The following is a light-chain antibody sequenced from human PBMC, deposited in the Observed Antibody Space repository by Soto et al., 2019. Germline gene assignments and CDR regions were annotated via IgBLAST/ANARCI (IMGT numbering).Light chain of an antibody. V-gene: IGLV1-40*01. Sequence: QSVLTQPPSVSGAPGQRVPIPCTGSSSNIGTGYDVQWYQQIPGTAPKLLIHGNTNRPSGVPDRFSASKSGTSASLAITGLQVEDEADYFCQSYDSSLNGWVFGGGTKLTVL. CDR1: SSNIGTGYD. CDR2: GNT. CDR3: QSYDSSLNGWV. J-gene: IGLJ3*02.